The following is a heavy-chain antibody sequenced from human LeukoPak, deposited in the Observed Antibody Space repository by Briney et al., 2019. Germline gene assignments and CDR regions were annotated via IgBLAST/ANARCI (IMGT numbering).Heavy chain of an antibody. V-gene: IGHV1-24*01. Sequence: ASVKVSCKVSGYTLTELSMHWVRQAPGKGLEWMGGFDPEDGETIYAQKFQGRVTMTEDTSTDTAYMELSSLRSEDMAVYYCATQVGATPLDAFDIWGQGTMVTVSS. CDR2: FDPEDGET. CDR1: GYTLTELS. J-gene: IGHJ3*02. D-gene: IGHD1-26*01. CDR3: ATQVGATPLDAFDI.